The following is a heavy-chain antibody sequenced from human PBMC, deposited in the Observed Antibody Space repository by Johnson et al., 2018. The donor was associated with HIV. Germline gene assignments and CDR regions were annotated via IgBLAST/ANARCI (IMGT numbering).Heavy chain of an antibody. CDR2: IYSGGRT. CDR3: AKTAAADAFDI. CDR1: GFTFSSYG. D-gene: IGHD2-2*01. J-gene: IGHJ3*02. V-gene: IGHV3-NL1*01. Sequence: QMLLVESGGGVVQPGRSLRLSCAAFGFTFSSYGIHWVRQAPGKGLEWVAVIYSGGRTFYADSVKGRFTIYRDNSKNTLYLQMNSLRAEDTAVYYCAKTAAADAFDIWGQGTMVTVSS.